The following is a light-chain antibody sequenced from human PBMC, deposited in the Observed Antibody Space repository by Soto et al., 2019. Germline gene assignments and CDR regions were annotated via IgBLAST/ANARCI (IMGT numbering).Light chain of an antibody. V-gene: IGKV1-9*01. CDR3: QQLNSFPIT. CDR2: AAS. Sequence: DIQLTQAPSFLSASAGERVTITCRASQVISSYLAWYQQKPGRAPKLLIYAASTLQSGVPSRFSGSGSGTEFTLTITSLQPEDFATYYCQQLNSFPITFGQGTRLEI. CDR1: QVISSY. J-gene: IGKJ5*01.